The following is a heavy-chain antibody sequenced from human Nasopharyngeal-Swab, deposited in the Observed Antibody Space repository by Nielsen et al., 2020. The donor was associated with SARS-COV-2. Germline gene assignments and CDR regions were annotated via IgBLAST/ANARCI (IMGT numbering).Heavy chain of an antibody. J-gene: IGHJ5*01. CDR2: ISYDGINQ. V-gene: IGHV3-30*18. D-gene: IGHD1-26*01. CDR3: AKPLSGSYYDWFDS. CDR1: GFTFSSSG. Sequence: GGSLRLSCAASGFTFSSSGMHWVRQVPRRGLEWVAVISYDGINQYYADYVKGRFTISRDNSKKMLYLQMHSLKTEDTAVYYCAKPLSGSYYDWFDSWGQGTLVTVSS.